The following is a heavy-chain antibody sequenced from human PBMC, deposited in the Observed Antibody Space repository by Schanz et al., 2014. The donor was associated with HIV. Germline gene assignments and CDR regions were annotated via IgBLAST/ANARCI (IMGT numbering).Heavy chain of an antibody. D-gene: IGHD5-12*01. Sequence: QVQLVESGGGVVQPGRSLRLSCAASGFTFDSYGIHWVRQAPGKGLEWVAVISYDGSNKKYADSVKGRFTISRDNSKNTMFLQMNSLRAEDTAVYYCAKGLTIWLQPPFDYWGQGTLVTVSP. V-gene: IGHV3-30*18. CDR3: AKGLTIWLQPPFDY. CDR1: GFTFDSYG. J-gene: IGHJ4*02. CDR2: ISYDGSNK.